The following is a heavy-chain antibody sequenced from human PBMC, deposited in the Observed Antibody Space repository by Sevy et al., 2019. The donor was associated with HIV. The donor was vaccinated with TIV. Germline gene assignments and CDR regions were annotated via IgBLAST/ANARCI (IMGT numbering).Heavy chain of an antibody. V-gene: IGHV3-33*01. CDR1: GFNFNDYG. D-gene: IGHD3-10*01. CDR2: TWYDGINR. J-gene: IGHJ4*02. CDR3: ARDNLLPIMVSMVRGALSFYFDY. Sequence: GGSLRLSCAASGFNFNDYGIHWVRQAPGKGLEWVAVTWYDGINRFYGDSVKGRFTISGDNSKNTLYLQMDSLRVEGTAVYYCARDNLLPIMVSMVRGALSFYFDYWGQGTLVTVSS.